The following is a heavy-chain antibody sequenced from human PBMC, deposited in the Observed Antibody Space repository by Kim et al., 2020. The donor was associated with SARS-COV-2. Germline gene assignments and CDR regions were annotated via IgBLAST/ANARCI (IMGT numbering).Heavy chain of an antibody. CDR2: ISYDGSNK. CDR1: GFTFSSYG. V-gene: IGHV3-30*18. J-gene: IGHJ6*01. CDR3: AKDRLPYSSPLSSFGVDV. Sequence: GGSLRLSCAASGFTFSSYGMHWVRQAPGKGLEWVAVISYDGSNKYYADSVKGRFTISRDNSKNTLYLQMNSLRAEDTAVYYCAKDRLPYSSPLSSFGVDV. D-gene: IGHD6-13*01.